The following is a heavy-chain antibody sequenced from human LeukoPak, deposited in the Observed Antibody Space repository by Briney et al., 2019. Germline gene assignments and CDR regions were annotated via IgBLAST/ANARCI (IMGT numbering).Heavy chain of an antibody. CDR1: GLTFSSYV. D-gene: IGHD3-22*01. J-gene: IGHJ4*02. CDR2: ISGSGGST. Sequence: GGSLRLSCTASGLTFSSYVMSWLRQAPGKGLEWVSTISGSGGSTFYADSVRGRFTISRDNSRSTLYLQMKSLRAEDTATHYCSPPRGDSSGYYYVYWGQGTLVTVSS. CDR3: SPPRGDSSGYYYVY. V-gene: IGHV3-23*01.